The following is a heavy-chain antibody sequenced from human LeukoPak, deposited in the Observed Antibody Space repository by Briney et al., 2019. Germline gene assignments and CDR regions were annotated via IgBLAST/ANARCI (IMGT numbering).Heavy chain of an antibody. CDR3: ARDPLHWNDGVDDSFDI. V-gene: IGHV3-33*01. J-gene: IGHJ3*02. CDR2: IRYDGSNK. Sequence: GRSLRLSCAASGFTFSSYGMHWVRQAPGKGLEWVAFIRYDGSNKYYADSVKGRFTISRDNSKNTLYLQMNSLRVEDTAVYYCARDPLHWNDGVDDSFDIWGQGTMVTVSS. CDR1: GFTFSSYG. D-gene: IGHD1-1*01.